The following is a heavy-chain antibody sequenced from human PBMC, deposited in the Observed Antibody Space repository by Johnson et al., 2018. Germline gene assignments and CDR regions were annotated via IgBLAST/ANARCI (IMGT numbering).Heavy chain of an antibody. D-gene: IGHD3-22*01. CDR1: GFTFDDYA. V-gene: IGHV3-9*01. CDR2: ISWNSGSI. Sequence: VQLVESGGGLVQPGRSLRLSCAASGFTFDDYAMHWVRQAPGKGLEWVSGISWNSGSIGYADSVTGRFTISRDNAKNSLYLQMNSLRAEDTALYYCAKEPDYYDSRGYGAAGAFDIWGQGTMVTVSS. CDR3: AKEPDYYDSRGYGAAGAFDI. J-gene: IGHJ3*02.